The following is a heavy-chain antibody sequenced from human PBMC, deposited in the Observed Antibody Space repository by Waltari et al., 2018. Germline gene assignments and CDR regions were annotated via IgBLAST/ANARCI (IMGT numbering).Heavy chain of an antibody. CDR1: GGTFSSWA. CDR3: AKESGGYDHPYFDQ. V-gene: IGHV1-69*14. D-gene: IGHD5-12*01. J-gene: IGHJ4*02. Sequence: QVQLMQSGAEVRKPGSSVRISCKPSGGTFSSWAFSWVRQAPGQGLEWVGSVIPGFGTSSSAQRFQGRVSITADKSTTTIHMELNSLTSDDAAVYYCAKESGGYDHPYFDQWGQGTLVTVSS. CDR2: VIPGFGTS.